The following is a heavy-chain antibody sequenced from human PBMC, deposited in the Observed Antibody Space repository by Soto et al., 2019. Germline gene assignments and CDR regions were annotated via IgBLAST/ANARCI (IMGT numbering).Heavy chain of an antibody. Sequence: ASVKVSCKSSGYTFTSYAMHWVRQAPGQRLEWMGWINAGNGNTKYSQKFQGRVTITRDTSASTAYMELSSLRSEDTAVYYCARALSRLFDAFDIWGQGTMVTASS. CDR3: ARALSRLFDAFDI. J-gene: IGHJ3*02. CDR2: INAGNGNT. CDR1: GYTFTSYA. V-gene: IGHV1-3*01. D-gene: IGHD1-1*01.